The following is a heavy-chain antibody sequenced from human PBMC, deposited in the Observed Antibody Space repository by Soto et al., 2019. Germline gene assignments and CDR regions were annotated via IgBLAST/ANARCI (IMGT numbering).Heavy chain of an antibody. D-gene: IGHD6-19*01. V-gene: IGHV4-39*01. CDR2: IYHGGST. Sequence: QVQLQESGPGLVKPSETLSLTCTVSGDSINSRSYYWGWIRQTPGKGLEWIGNIYHGGSTYYNPSLKSRVTISVDTSKNQFSLKLSSVTAADTALYYCARLPLVGWLVSWYFDLWGRGTLVTVSS. J-gene: IGHJ2*01. CDR3: ARLPLVGWLVSWYFDL. CDR1: GDSINSRSYY.